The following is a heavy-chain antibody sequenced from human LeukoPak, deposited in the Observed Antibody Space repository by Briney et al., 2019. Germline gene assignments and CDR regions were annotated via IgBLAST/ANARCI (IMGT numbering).Heavy chain of an antibody. CDR2: ISGSGETT. CDR1: GFTFSSYA. J-gene: IGHJ4*02. CDR3: ARGIGAYSFLWNY. V-gene: IGHV3-23*01. Sequence: PGGSLRLSCAASGFTFSSYAMSWVRHAPGKGLEWVSGISGSGETTYYADSVKGRFTISRDNSKNTLYLHMSSLRAEDTALYYCARGIGAYSFLWNYWGQGTLVTVSS. D-gene: IGHD3-10*01.